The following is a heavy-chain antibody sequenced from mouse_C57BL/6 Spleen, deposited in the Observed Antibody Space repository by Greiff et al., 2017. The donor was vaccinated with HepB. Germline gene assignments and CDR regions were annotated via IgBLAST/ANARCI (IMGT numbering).Heavy chain of an antibody. CDR2: IYPGSGST. CDR3: ARGYYGSSYDWYFDV. D-gene: IGHD1-1*01. J-gene: IGHJ1*03. CDR1: GYTFTSYW. Sequence: VQLQQPGAELVKPGASVKMSCKASGYTFTSYWITWVKQRPGKGLEWIGDIYPGSGSTNYNEKFKSKATLTVDTSSSTAYMQLSSLTSEDSAVYYCARGYYGSSYDWYFDVWGTGTTVTVSS. V-gene: IGHV1-55*01.